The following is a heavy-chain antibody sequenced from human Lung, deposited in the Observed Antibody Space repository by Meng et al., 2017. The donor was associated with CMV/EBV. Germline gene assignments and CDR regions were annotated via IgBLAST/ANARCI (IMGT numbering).Heavy chain of an antibody. J-gene: IGHJ4*01. CDR3: ARAHYDYVWGSSLYYFDY. D-gene: IGHD3-16*01. V-gene: IGHV3-48*04. Sequence: GGSLRLSCAASGFTFSSYSMNWVRQAPGKGLEWVSYISSSSSTIYYADSVKGRFTISRDNAKNSLYLQMNSLRAEDTAVYYCARAHYDYVWGSSLYYFDYWG. CDR1: GFTFSSYS. CDR2: ISSSSSTI.